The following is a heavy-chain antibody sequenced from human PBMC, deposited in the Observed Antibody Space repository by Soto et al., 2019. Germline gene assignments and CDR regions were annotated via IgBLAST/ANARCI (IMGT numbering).Heavy chain of an antibody. D-gene: IGHD3-9*01. CDR1: GGSIIDTRYY. CDR2: ISYTGNT. J-gene: IGHJ5*02. V-gene: IGHV4-39*01. Sequence: SETLSLTCSVSGGSIIDTRYYWAWIRQPPGKGLEWIGSISYTGNTYFNPSLKSRVTLSVDTSKEQFSLRLSSVTAAATALYYCPTQTKYYEILTMFTPWGQEPLVTVSS. CDR3: PTQTKYYEILTMFTP.